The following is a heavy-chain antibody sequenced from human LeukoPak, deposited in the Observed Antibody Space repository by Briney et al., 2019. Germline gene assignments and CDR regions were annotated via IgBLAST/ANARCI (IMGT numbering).Heavy chain of an antibody. Sequence: GGSLRLSCAASGFTFSSYWMSWVRQAPGKGLEWVANIKQDGSEKYYVDSVKGRLTISRDNAKNSLYLQMNSLRAEDTAVYYCARDGHYYDSSGYPVYFDNWGQGTLVTVSS. V-gene: IGHV3-7*01. CDR2: IKQDGSEK. D-gene: IGHD3-22*01. CDR3: ARDGHYYDSSGYPVYFDN. J-gene: IGHJ4*02. CDR1: GFTFSSYW.